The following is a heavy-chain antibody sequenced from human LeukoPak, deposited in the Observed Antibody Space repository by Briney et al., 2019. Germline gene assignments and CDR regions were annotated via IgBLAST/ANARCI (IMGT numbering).Heavy chain of an antibody. D-gene: IGHD5-24*01. CDR2: IYYSGSA. CDR1: GGSISSYY. J-gene: IGHJ4*02. Sequence: SETLSLSCAVSGGSISSYYWSWIRQPPGKGLEWIGHIYYSGSANYNPSLKSRVTISVDTSKTQFSLRLSSVTAADTALYYCARGYIGYNYVYWGEGRLVTVSS. CDR3: ARGYIGYNYVY. V-gene: IGHV4-59*01.